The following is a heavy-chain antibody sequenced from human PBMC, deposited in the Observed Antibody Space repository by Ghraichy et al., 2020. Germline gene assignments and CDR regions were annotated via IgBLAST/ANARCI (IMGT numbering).Heavy chain of an antibody. CDR3: AKADKITIFGVVIKNRDYFDY. D-gene: IGHD3-3*01. CDR1: GFTFSSYA. V-gene: IGHV3-23*01. J-gene: IGHJ4*02. Sequence: GGSLRLSCAASGFTFSSYAMSWVRQAPGKGLEWVSAISGSGGSTYYADSVKGRFTISRDNSKDTLYLQMNSLRAEDTAVYYCAKADKITIFGVVIKNRDYFDYWGQGTLVTVSS. CDR2: ISGSGGST.